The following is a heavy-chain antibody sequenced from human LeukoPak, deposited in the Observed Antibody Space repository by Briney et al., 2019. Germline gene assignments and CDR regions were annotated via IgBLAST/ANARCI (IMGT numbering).Heavy chain of an antibody. J-gene: IGHJ4*02. CDR3: ARGGVYGSGWYVDY. V-gene: IGHV3-21*01. CDR2: ISSSSSYI. CDR1: GFTFISYS. D-gene: IGHD6-19*01. Sequence: GGSLRLSCAASGFTFISYSMNWVRQAPGKGLEWVSSISSSSSYIYYADSVKGRFTISRDNAKNSLYLQMNSLRAEDTAVYYCARGGVYGSGWYVDYWGQGTLVTVSS.